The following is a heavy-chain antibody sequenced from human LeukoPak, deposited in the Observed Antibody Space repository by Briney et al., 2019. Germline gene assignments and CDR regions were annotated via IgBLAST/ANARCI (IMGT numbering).Heavy chain of an antibody. CDR3: ARRAAEDYGGYYYYYGMDV. J-gene: IGHJ6*02. D-gene: IGHD4-23*01. CDR1: GFTFDDYG. CDR2: INWNGGST. V-gene: IGHV3-20*04. Sequence: GGSLRLSCAASGFTFDDYGMSWVRQAPGKGLEWVSGINWNGGSTGYADSVKGRFTISRDNAKNSLYLQMNSLRAEDTAVYYCARRAAEDYGGYYYYYGMDVWGQGTTVTVSS.